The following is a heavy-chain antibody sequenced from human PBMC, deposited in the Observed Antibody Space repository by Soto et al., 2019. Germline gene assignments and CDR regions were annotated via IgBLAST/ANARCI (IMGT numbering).Heavy chain of an antibody. CDR1: GFTFSSYG. CDR3: AKSSIYSGSYWPLDYYYYDGMDV. J-gene: IGHJ6*02. D-gene: IGHD1-26*01. Sequence: GGSLRLSCAASGFTFSSYGMHWVRQAPGKGLEWVAVISYDGSNKYYADSVKGRFTISRDNSKNTLYLQMNSLRAEDTAVYYCAKSSIYSGSYWPLDYYYYDGMDVWGRGTTVTVSS. CDR2: ISYDGSNK. V-gene: IGHV3-30*18.